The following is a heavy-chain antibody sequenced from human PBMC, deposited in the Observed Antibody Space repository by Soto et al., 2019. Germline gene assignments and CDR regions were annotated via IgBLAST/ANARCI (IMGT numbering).Heavy chain of an antibody. V-gene: IGHV3-11*01. CDR1: GFTFSDYY. J-gene: IGHJ4*02. Sequence: GGSLRLSCAASGFTFSDYYMSWIRQAPGKGLEWVSYISSSGSTIYYADSVKGRFTISRDNAKNTLYLQMNSLRAEDTAVYYCSKLDFLREISFPYIYAFWCQGTLVSV. D-gene: IGHD3-16*02. CDR3: SKLDFLREISFPYIYAF. CDR2: ISSSGSTI.